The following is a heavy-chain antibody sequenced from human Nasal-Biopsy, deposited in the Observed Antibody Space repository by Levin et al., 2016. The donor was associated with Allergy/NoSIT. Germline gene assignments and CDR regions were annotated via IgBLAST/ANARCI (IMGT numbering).Heavy chain of an antibody. CDR1: GFIFTSNA. V-gene: IGHV3-23*01. D-gene: IGHD3-10*02. J-gene: IGHJ4*02. CDR3: AKDLLRWAFDW. CDR2: IGSDFRT. Sequence: GESLKISCAASGFIFTSNAMIWVRQRPGKGLEWVSAIGSDFRTHYADSVKGRFTISRDNSKDTVFLQMDSLRVEDTAVYFCAKDLLRWAFDWCGRGTLVTVSP.